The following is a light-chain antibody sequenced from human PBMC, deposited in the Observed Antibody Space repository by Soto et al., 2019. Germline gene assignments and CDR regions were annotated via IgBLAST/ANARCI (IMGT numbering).Light chain of an antibody. CDR3: QQGHNWPLT. Sequence: EIVMTQSPATLSVSPGERATPSCRASQSISTELAWYQQKPGQPPRLLIYSASTRATGVPARFTGSGSGSESTLTISGLQSEDFAVYYCQQGHNWPLTFGQGTRLEI. CDR1: QSISTE. V-gene: IGKV3-15*01. CDR2: SAS. J-gene: IGKJ2*01.